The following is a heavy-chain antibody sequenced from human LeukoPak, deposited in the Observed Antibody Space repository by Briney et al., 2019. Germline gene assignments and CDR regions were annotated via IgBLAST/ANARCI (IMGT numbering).Heavy chain of an antibody. CDR3: ARGQMTTVPLLDY. D-gene: IGHD4-11*01. J-gene: IGHJ4*02. Sequence: SETLSLTCTVSGDPISGYYWAWIRQPPGKGLEWIGYTYYSASTNYNPSLESRVTISSDRSQKQFSLKMNSVTAADTAVYYCARGQMTTVPLLDYWGQGVLVTVSS. CDR2: TYYSAST. CDR1: GDPISGYY. V-gene: IGHV4-59*01.